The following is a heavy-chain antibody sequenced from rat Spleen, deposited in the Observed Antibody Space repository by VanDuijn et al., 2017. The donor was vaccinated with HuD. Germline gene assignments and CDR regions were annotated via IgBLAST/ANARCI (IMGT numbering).Heavy chain of an antibody. CDR1: GFTFSDYN. CDR2: ISYAGSST. Sequence: EVQLVESGGGLVQPGRSLKLSCAASGFTFSDYNMAWVRQAPKKGLEWVATISYAGSSTYYRDSVKGRFTISRDNAKSTLYLQMDSLRSEDTATYYCARHSNYGEGYFDFWGPGTMVTVSS. D-gene: IGHD1-11*01. V-gene: IGHV5-7*01. J-gene: IGHJ1*01. CDR3: ARHSNYGEGYFDF.